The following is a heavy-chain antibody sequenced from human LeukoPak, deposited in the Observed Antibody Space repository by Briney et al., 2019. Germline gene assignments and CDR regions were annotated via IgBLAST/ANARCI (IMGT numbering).Heavy chain of an antibody. CDR1: GYSFTSYW. CDR2: IYPGDSDT. D-gene: IGHD6-13*01. V-gene: IGHV5-51*01. CDR3: ARLLLNAAAEYYYYYMDV. J-gene: IGHJ6*03. Sequence: GESLKISCKGSGYSFTSYWIGWVRQMPGKGLEWMGIIYPGDSDTRYSPSFQGQVTISADKSISTAYLQWSSLKTSDTAMYYCARLLLNAAAEYYYYYMDVWGKGTTVTVSS.